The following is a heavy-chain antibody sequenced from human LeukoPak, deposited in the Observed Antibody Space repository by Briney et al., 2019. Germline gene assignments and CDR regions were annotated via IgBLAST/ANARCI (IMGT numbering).Heavy chain of an antibody. CDR3: ARNQNAWEFDY. Sequence: ASVKVSCKASGYTFTNYALSWVRQAPGQGLEWMGWINTYTGNTNYAQEFQGRVTMTTDTSTSTAYMELKSLTSDDTALYYCARNQNAWEFDYWGQGTLVTVSS. CDR2: INTYTGNT. D-gene: IGHD1-26*01. CDR1: GYTFTNYA. J-gene: IGHJ4*02. V-gene: IGHV1-18*01.